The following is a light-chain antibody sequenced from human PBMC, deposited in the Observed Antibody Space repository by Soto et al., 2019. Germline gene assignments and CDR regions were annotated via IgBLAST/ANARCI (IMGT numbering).Light chain of an antibody. CDR2: TNN. CDR3: ATWDNGLTGGV. V-gene: IGLV1-44*01. J-gene: IGLJ3*02. CDR1: SSNIGSNT. Sequence: QSVLTQPPSTSGTPGQRVTISCSGSSSNIGSNTVHWYQQIPGTAPKLLIYTNNQRSSGVSDRFSGSKSDTSASLVISGLQSEDEADYYCATWDNGLTGGVFGGGTKLTVL.